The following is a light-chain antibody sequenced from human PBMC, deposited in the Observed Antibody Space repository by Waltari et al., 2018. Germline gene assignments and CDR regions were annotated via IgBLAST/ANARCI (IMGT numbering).Light chain of an antibody. Sequence: EIVLTQSPGTVSLSPGERATLSCRASQNVDNYVAWYQQRPGQTPKLLIYDASNRATGVPARFSGRWSGTDFTLTISGLEPEDFAVYYCQQRSSLLPVTFGGGTKVEIK. CDR3: QQRSSLLPVT. J-gene: IGKJ4*01. CDR1: QNVDNY. CDR2: DAS. V-gene: IGKV3-11*01.